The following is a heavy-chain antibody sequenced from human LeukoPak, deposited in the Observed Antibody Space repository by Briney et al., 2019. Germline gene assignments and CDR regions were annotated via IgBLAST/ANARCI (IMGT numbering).Heavy chain of an antibody. CDR1: GGSISSYY. D-gene: IGHD3-22*01. V-gene: IGHV4-59*01. J-gene: IGHJ3*02. Sequence: SETLSLTCTVSGGSISSYYWSWIRQPPGKGLEWIGYIYYSGSTNYNPSLKSRVTISVDTSKNQFSLKLSSVTAADAAVYYCARDSDYDSGHDAFDIWGQGTMVTVSS. CDR2: IYYSGST. CDR3: ARDSDYDSGHDAFDI.